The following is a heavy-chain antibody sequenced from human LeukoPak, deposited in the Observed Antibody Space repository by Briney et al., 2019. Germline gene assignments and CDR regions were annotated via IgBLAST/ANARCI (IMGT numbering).Heavy chain of an antibody. CDR2: IKQDGSEK. CDR3: VRVGSVAGSDYLDY. V-gene: IGHV3-7*03. J-gene: IGHJ4*02. D-gene: IGHD6-19*01. CDR1: GFAFTSYH. Sequence: GGSLRLSCAASGFAFTSYHMHWLRQAPGKGLEWVANIKQDGSEKYYVDSVKGRFTISRDNAKNSLYLQMNSVKTEDTDLYYCVRVGSVAGSDYLDYWGQGTLVTVSS.